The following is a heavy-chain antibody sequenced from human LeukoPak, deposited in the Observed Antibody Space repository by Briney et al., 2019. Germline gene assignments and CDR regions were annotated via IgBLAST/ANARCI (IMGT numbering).Heavy chain of an antibody. D-gene: IGHD4-17*01. CDR1: GFTFSGYP. Sequence: GGSLRLSCAASGFTFSGYPIHWVRQAPGKGLEWVAVISYDGSNKYYADSVKGRFTISRDNSKNTLYLQMNSLRAEDTAVYYCARDGLAYGDYVPFDYWGQGTLVTVSS. V-gene: IGHV3-30-3*01. CDR2: ISYDGSNK. J-gene: IGHJ4*02. CDR3: ARDGLAYGDYVPFDY.